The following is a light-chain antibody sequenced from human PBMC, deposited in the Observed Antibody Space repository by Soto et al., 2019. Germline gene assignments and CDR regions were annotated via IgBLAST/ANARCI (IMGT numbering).Light chain of an antibody. V-gene: IGKV1-5*01. CDR1: QSISSW. J-gene: IGKJ1*01. CDR2: DAS. CDR3: QQYNSYPT. Sequence: DIQMTQSPSTLSASVGDRVTITCRASQSISSWLAWYQQKPGKAPKLLIYDASSLESGVPSRFSGSGSGIEFTLTISSLQPDDFATYYCQQYNSYPTFGQGTKVEIK.